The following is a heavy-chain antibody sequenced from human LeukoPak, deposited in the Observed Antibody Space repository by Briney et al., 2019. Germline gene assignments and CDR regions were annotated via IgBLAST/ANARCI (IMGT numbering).Heavy chain of an antibody. Sequence: PSETLSLTCTVSGGSISSGGYYWSWIRQHPGKGLEWIGYIYYSGSTYYNPSLKSRVTISVDTSKNQFSLKLSSVTAADTAVYYCARRYCSGGSCSDAFDIWGQGTMVTVSS. V-gene: IGHV4-31*03. D-gene: IGHD2-15*01. J-gene: IGHJ3*02. CDR3: ARRYCSGGSCSDAFDI. CDR2: IYYSGST. CDR1: GGSISSGGYY.